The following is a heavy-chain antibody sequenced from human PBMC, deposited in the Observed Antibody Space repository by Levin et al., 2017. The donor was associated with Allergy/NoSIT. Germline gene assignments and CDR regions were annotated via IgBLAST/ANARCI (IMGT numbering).Heavy chain of an antibody. CDR1: GFTFSSAW. V-gene: IGHV3-15*05. CDR2: IKGETDGGTR. J-gene: IGHJ4*02. CDR3: ATEGSRIAAAVFEH. Sequence: ETLSLTCAGSGFTFSSAWMNWVRQTPGKGLQWIGRIKGETDGGTREYAAPLEGRVTISRDDSRATLFLEMNSLTTEDTGVYYCATEGSRIAAAVFEHWGQGTLVTVSS. D-gene: IGHD6-13*01.